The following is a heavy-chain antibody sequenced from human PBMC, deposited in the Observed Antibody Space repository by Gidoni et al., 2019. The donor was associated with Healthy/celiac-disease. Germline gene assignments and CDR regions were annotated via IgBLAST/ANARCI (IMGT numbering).Heavy chain of an antibody. CDR3: AKAPSGNYLLVVVDVFFDY. Sequence: EVQLLESGGGLVQPGGSLRLSCAASGFPFSSYALSWVRQAPWKGLEWVSTIVGSGNNIYYTDSVKGRFTISRDNSKNILYLQMNSLRAEDTAVYYCAKAPSGNYLLVVVDVFFDYWGQGTLVTVSS. CDR2: IVGSGNNI. CDR1: GFPFSSYA. J-gene: IGHJ4*02. D-gene: IGHD3-22*01. V-gene: IGHV3-23*01.